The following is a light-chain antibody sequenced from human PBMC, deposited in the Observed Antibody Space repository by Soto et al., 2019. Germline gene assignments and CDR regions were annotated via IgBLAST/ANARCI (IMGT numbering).Light chain of an antibody. CDR1: QSISSW. Sequence: DIQMTQSPSTLSASVGDRVTITCRASQSISSWLAWYQQKPGKAPKLLIYQESSLESGVPSRFSGSGSGTEFTLTISSLQPDDFATYYCQQYNIYWTFGQGTKVEIK. V-gene: IGKV1-5*03. CDR2: QES. CDR3: QQYNIYWT. J-gene: IGKJ1*01.